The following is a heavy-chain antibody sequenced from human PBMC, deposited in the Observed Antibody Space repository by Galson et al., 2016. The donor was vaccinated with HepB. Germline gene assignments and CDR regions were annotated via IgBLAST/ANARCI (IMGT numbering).Heavy chain of an antibody. J-gene: IGHJ4*02. CDR1: EFTFNNHA. V-gene: IGHV3-30*04. CDR3: ASRVSFDY. Sequence: SLRLSCAASEFTFNNHAIHWVRQAPGKGLEWVAVMSHDGNNKYYADSVKGRFTISRDNSKNTLFLQMNSLKAEDTAVYYCASRVSFDYWGQGTLVTVSS. CDR2: MSHDGNNK. D-gene: IGHD6-13*01.